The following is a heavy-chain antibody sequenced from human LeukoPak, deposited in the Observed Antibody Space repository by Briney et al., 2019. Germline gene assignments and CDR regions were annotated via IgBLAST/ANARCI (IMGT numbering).Heavy chain of an antibody. Sequence: PGGSLRLSCAASGFTLSNAWMNWVRQAPGKGLEWVSAISGSGGSTYYADSVKGRFTISRDNSKNTLYLQMNSLRAEDTAVYYCARGLSSGWGQGTLVTVSS. CDR1: GFTLSNAW. D-gene: IGHD6-19*01. J-gene: IGHJ4*02. V-gene: IGHV3-23*01. CDR2: ISGSGGST. CDR3: ARGLSSG.